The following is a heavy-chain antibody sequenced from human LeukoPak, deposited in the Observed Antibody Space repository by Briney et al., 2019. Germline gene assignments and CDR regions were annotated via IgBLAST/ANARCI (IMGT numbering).Heavy chain of an antibody. CDR2: IYYSGST. V-gene: IGHV4-59*01. J-gene: IGHJ4*02. D-gene: IGHD5-18*01. CDR1: GGSISSYY. CDR3: ARGDSYGSPYYFDY. Sequence: PSETLSLTCTVSGGSISSYYWRWIRQPPGKGLEWIGYIYYSGSTNYNPSLKSRITISVDTSKNQFSLKLSSVTAADTAVYYCARGDSYGSPYYFDYWGQGTLVTVSS.